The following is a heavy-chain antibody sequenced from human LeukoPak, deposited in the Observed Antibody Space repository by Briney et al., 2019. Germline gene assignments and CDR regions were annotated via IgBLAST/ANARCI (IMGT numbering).Heavy chain of an antibody. Sequence: SVKLSCKASVGTFSSYAISWVRHAPGQGLEWMGGIIPIFGTTNYAQKFQGRVTISADKSTSTAYMELSSLRSEDTAVYYCGGIAEAGNPNRKYYYYYYMDVWGKGTTVTVSS. V-gene: IGHV1-69*06. J-gene: IGHJ6*03. CDR1: VGTFSSYA. CDR3: GGIAEAGNPNRKYYYYYYMDV. D-gene: IGHD6-19*01. CDR2: IIPIFGTT.